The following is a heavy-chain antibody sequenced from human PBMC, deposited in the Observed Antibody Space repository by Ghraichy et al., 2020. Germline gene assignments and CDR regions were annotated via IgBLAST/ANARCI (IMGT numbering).Heavy chain of an antibody. D-gene: IGHD3-10*01. V-gene: IGHV1-2*02. Sequence: ASVKVSCKASGYTFTGYYMHWVRQAPGQGLEWMGWINPNSDGTNYAQKFQGRVTMTRDTSISTAYMELSRLRSDDTAVYYCASSNYGSGSYYWGQGTLVTVSS. CDR3: ASSNYGSGSYY. CDR1: GYTFTGYY. J-gene: IGHJ4*02. CDR2: INPNSDGT.